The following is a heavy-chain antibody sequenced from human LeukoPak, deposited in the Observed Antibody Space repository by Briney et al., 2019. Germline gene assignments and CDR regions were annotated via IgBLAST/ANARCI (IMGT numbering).Heavy chain of an antibody. D-gene: IGHD3-16*01. CDR2: IYYSGST. CDR1: GGSISSYY. CDR3: ARDAYVSYYYYGMDV. Sequence: SETLSLTCTVSGGSISSYYWSWIRQPPGEGLVWIGYIYYSGSTNYNPSLKSRVTISVDTSKNQFSLKLTSVTAADTAVYYCARDAYVSYYYYGMDVWGKGTTVTVSS. J-gene: IGHJ6*04. V-gene: IGHV4-59*01.